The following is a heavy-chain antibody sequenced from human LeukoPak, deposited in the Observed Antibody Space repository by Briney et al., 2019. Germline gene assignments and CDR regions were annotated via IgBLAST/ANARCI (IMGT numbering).Heavy chain of an antibody. Sequence: GSLRLSCAASGFTFDDYDMSWVRQAPGKGLEWIGSIYHSGSTYYNPSLKSRVTISVDTSKNQFPLNLSSVTAADTAVYYCARDKRHYYDSTGYNYMDVWGKGTTVTVSS. CDR3: ARDKRHYYDSTGYNYMDV. J-gene: IGHJ6*03. CDR1: GFTFDDYD. V-gene: IGHV4-38-2*02. CDR2: IYHSGST. D-gene: IGHD3-22*01.